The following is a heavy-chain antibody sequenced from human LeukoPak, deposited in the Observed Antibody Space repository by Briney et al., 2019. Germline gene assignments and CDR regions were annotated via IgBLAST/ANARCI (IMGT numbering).Heavy chain of an antibody. J-gene: IGHJ6*03. Sequence: GASVKVSCKAPGYTFTGYYMHWVRQAPGQGLEWMGWINPNSGGTNYAQKFQGRVTMTRDTSISTAYMELSRLRSDDTAVYYCARDHLAATIPYYYMDVWGKGTTVTVSS. CDR2: INPNSGGT. CDR3: ARDHLAATIPYYYMDV. D-gene: IGHD5-12*01. V-gene: IGHV1-2*02. CDR1: GYTFTGYY.